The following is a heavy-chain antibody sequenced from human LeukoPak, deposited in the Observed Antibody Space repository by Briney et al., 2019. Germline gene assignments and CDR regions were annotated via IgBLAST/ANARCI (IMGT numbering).Heavy chain of an antibody. Sequence: PGGSLRLSCAASGFTFSSYSMNWVRQAPGKGLEWVSSISSSSSYIYYADSVKGRFTISRDNAKNSLYLQMNSLRAEDTAVYYCARDRSSGWGTGYFDYWGQGTLVTVSS. CDR3: ARDRSSGWGTGYFDY. CDR2: ISSSSSYI. J-gene: IGHJ4*02. CDR1: GFTFSSYS. V-gene: IGHV3-21*01. D-gene: IGHD6-19*01.